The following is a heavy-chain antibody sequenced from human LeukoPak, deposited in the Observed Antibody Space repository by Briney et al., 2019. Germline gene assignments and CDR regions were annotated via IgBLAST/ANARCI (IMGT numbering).Heavy chain of an antibody. Sequence: ASVKVSCKASGYTFTSYYMHWVRQAPGQGLEWMGIINPSGGSTSYAQKFQGRVTITADESTSTAYMELSSLRSEDTAVYYCASSNGFAESYNWFDPWGQGTLVTVSS. D-gene: IGHD3-10*01. V-gene: IGHV1-46*01. J-gene: IGHJ5*02. CDR1: GYTFTSYY. CDR2: INPSGGST. CDR3: ASSNGFAESYNWFDP.